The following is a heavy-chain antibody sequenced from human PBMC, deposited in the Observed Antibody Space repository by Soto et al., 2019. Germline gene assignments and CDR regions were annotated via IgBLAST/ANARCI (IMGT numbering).Heavy chain of an antibody. CDR2: ISYDGSNK. CDR3: ARMTY. J-gene: IGHJ4*02. Sequence: GGSLRLSCAASGFTFSSYAMPWVRQAPGKGLERVAVISYDGSNKYYADSVKGRDTISIDNSKSTLYLQMNSLGAEYTAVYYCARMTYWGQGTLVTVTS. V-gene: IGHV3-30-3*01. CDR1: GFTFSSYA.